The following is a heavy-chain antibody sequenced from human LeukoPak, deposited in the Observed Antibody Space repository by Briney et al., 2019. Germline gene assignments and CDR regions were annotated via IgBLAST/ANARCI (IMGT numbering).Heavy chain of an antibody. Sequence: ASVKVSCKASGYTLTGYYMHWVRLAPGQGIEWMGWINPSSGDTNYAQKFQGRVTMTRDTSISTAYMELSRLRSDDTAVYYCAKNPYEYYFDYWGQGTLVTVSS. D-gene: IGHD5-12*01. J-gene: IGHJ4*02. CDR3: AKNPYEYYFDY. CDR2: INPSSGDT. CDR1: GYTLTGYY. V-gene: IGHV1-2*02.